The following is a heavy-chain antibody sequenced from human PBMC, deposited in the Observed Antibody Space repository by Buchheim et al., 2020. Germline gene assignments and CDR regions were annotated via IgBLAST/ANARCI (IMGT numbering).Heavy chain of an antibody. CDR2: ISSSTSYI. J-gene: IGHJ6*02. D-gene: IGHD5-12*01. CDR1: GLTFSTFT. V-gene: IGHV3-21*06. Sequence: EVRLVESGGGLVKSGESLRLSCVVSGLTFSTFTMNWVRQSPGKGLEWVSVISSSTSYINYADSVRGRFTISRDNAKNSLFLHINSLRAEDTAVYYCARDLLDIVATRPYYYYGMDVWGQGTT. CDR3: ARDLLDIVATRPYYYYGMDV.